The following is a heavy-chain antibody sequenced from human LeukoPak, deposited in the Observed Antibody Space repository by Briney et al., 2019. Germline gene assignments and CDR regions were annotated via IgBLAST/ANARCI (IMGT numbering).Heavy chain of an antibody. CDR1: GYTFTGYY. CDR2: INPSSGGT. Sequence: ASVKVSCEASGYTFTGYYMHWVRQAPGQGLEWMGWINPSSGGTNYAQKFQGRVTMTRDTSISTAYMELSRLRSDDTAVYYCARDQDLGNWFDPWGQGTLVTVSS. J-gene: IGHJ5*02. V-gene: IGHV1-2*02. CDR3: ARDQDLGNWFDP.